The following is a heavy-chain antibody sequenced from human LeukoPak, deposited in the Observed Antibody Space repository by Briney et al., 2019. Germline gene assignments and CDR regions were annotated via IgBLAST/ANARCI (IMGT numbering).Heavy chain of an antibody. CDR3: ARDRYYYDSSGYYQLDY. D-gene: IGHD3-22*01. V-gene: IGHV4-4*07. J-gene: IGHJ4*02. CDR1: GVSISSYY. CDR2: IYTSGST. Sequence: SETLSLTCAVSGVSISSYYWSWIRQPAGKGLEWIGRIYTSGSTNYNPSLKSRVTMSVDTSKNQLSLKLSSVTAADTAVYYCARDRYYYDSSGYYQLDYWGQGTLVTVSS.